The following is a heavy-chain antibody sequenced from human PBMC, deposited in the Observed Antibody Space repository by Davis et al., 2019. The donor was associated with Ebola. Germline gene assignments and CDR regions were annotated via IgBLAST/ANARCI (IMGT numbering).Heavy chain of an antibody. CDR2: ISNDGMKG. J-gene: IGHJ5*02. CDR1: GFNFRTFA. V-gene: IGHV3-30*04. Sequence: GGSLRLSCAASGFNFRTFAIHWLRQAPGKGLEWVARISNDGMKGSYADSVKGRFTISRDNSKNTVLLEMNSLRVEDTAVYYCAKDKGDVVVMVPANLFDPWGQGTLVIVSS. CDR3: AKDKGDVVVMVPANLFDP. D-gene: IGHD2-8*01.